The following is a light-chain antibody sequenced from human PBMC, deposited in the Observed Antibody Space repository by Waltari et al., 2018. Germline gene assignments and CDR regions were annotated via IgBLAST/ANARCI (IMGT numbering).Light chain of an antibody. J-gene: IGLJ2*01. CDR3: SSYAGSSTSV. Sequence: QSALTQPASVSGSPGQSITNPCTGTSSDVGSDYICHWYQQHPGKAPKLMIYEVSKRPSGISYRFSGSKSGNTASLTISGLQAEDEAEYYCSSYAGSSTSVFGGGTKLTVL. CDR2: EVS. V-gene: IGLV2-23*02. CDR1: SSDVGSDYI.